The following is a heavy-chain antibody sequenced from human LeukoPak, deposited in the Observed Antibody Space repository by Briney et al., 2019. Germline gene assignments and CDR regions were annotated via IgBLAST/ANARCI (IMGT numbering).Heavy chain of an antibody. CDR3: AGRPIDYSSGYIH. J-gene: IGHJ4*02. CDR1: GITFSNYA. V-gene: IGHV3-23*01. D-gene: IGHD5-18*01. Sequence: PGGSLRLSCVASGITFSNYAVSWVRQAPEKGLDWVSVISGSAHKIRYADSVKGRFTISRDNSENIVYLQMNNLRVEDTAVYYCAGRPIDYSSGYIHWGQGTLFTVSS. CDR2: ISGSAHKI.